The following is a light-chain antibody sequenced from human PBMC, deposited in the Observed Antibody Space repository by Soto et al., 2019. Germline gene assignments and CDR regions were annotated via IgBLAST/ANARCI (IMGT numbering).Light chain of an antibody. CDR3: RRYVGYSLT. CDR2: RAS. V-gene: IGKV1-5*03. Sequence: DTQMTQSPSTLSASVGDRVTITCRASQSISSWLAWYQQKPGKAPKLLIYRASNLECGVPSRFSGSGSGTEFTLTIVRLQPDDFATYYRRRYVGYSLTFAQGTKLELK. CDR1: QSISSW. J-gene: IGKJ2*01.